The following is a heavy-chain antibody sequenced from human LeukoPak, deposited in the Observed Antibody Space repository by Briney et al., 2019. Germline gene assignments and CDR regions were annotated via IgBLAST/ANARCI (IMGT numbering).Heavy chain of an antibody. CDR2: ISGSGDGT. CDR1: GFTFSNFA. CDR3: AKGRLQEGTVFRGVITHVDY. J-gene: IGHJ4*02. V-gene: IGHV3-23*01. D-gene: IGHD3-10*01. Sequence: GGSLRLSCAASGFTFSNFAMNWVRRAPGKGLEWVSTISGSGDGTYYADSVKGRFTISRDNSKNTLLLQMSSLSADDTALYYCAKGRLQEGTVFRGVITHVDYWGQGTLVTVTS.